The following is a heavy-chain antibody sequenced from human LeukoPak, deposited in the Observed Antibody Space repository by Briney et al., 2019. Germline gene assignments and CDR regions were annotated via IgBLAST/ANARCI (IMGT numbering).Heavy chain of an antibody. Sequence: GGSLRLSCAASGFAFSSYAMIWVRQAPGKGLEWVSSISGSGGRTYYADSVKGRFTISRDNSKNTLSLQMNSLRVEDTAIYYCAKNVVVKRYIDYWGQGTLVTVSS. CDR2: ISGSGGRT. V-gene: IGHV3-23*01. CDR3: AKNVVVKRYIDY. J-gene: IGHJ4*02. D-gene: IGHD2-15*01. CDR1: GFAFSSYA.